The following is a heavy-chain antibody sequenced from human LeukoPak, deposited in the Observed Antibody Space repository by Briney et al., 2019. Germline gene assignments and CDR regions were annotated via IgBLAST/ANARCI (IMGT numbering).Heavy chain of an antibody. D-gene: IGHD3-22*01. V-gene: IGHV3-23*01. CDR1: GFTFSSYA. CDR3: AKGGFVANYYDSSGYYYAPNY. Sequence: GGSLRLSCAASGFTFSSYAMSWVRQAPGKGLEWVSAISGSGGSTYYADSVKGRFTISKDNSKNTLYLQMNSLRAEDTAVYYCAKGGFVANYYDSSGYYYAPNYWGQGTLVTVSS. J-gene: IGHJ4*02. CDR2: ISGSGGST.